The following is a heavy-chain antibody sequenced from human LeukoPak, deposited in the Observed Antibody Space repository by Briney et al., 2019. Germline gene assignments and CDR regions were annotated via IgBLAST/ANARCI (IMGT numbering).Heavy chain of an antibody. D-gene: IGHD6-19*01. Sequence: GASVKVSCKASGYTFTSYDINWVRQATGQGLEWMGWMNPNSGNTGYAQKFQGRVTMTRNTSISTAYMELSGLRSEDTAVYYCARGYSSGWYGEHAFDIWGQGTMVTVSS. J-gene: IGHJ3*02. V-gene: IGHV1-8*01. CDR3: ARGYSSGWYGEHAFDI. CDR1: GYTFTSYD. CDR2: MNPNSGNT.